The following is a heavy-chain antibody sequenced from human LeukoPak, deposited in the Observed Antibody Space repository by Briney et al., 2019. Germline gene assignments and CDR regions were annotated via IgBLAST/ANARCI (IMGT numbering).Heavy chain of an antibody. Sequence: PGGSLRLSCAASGFTFSSYAMSWVRQAPGKGLEWVSGISGSGGNTYYADSVMGRFTISRDNSKNTLYLQMNSLRAEDTAVYYCAKDRSSGWYGYYFDYWGQGTLVTVSS. CDR2: ISGSGGNT. J-gene: IGHJ4*02. D-gene: IGHD6-19*01. CDR1: GFTFSSYA. CDR3: AKDRSSGWYGYYFDY. V-gene: IGHV3-23*01.